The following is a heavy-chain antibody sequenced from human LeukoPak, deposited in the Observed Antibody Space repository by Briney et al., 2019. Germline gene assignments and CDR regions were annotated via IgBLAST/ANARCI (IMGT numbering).Heavy chain of an antibody. J-gene: IGHJ4*02. CDR2: TYYRTKWYR. V-gene: IGHV6-1*01. Sequence: SQTLSLTCAISGDSVSRNTAIWNWIRQSPSRGLEWLGRTYYRTKWYRESAVAVQSRISINPDTSNNQFSLQLNSVTPEDTAVYYCVRSGYGTAAGLFDSWGQGTLVTVSS. CDR1: GDSVSRNTAI. D-gene: IGHD1/OR15-1a*01. CDR3: VRSGYGTAAGLFDS.